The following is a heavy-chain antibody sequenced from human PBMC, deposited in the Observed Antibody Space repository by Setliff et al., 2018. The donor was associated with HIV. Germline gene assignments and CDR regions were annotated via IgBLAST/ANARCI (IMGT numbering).Heavy chain of an antibody. J-gene: IGHJ3*02. Sequence: PSETLSLTCAVYGGSLSGYYWSWIRQPPGKGLEWLGEIHSSGNTNYSPSLKGRVTISVDTPKNQYSLSLRSVTAADTAVYYCAKVREGFLAYDAFEIWGQGTMVTVSS. CDR2: IHSSGNT. CDR1: GGSLSGYY. V-gene: IGHV4-34*01. CDR3: AKVREGFLAYDAFEI. D-gene: IGHD3-3*01.